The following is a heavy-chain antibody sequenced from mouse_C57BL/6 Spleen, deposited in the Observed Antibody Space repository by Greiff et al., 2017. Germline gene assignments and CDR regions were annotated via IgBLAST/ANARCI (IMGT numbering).Heavy chain of an antibody. V-gene: IGHV1-15*01. D-gene: IGHD3-1*01. Sequence: VQLQQSGAELVRPGASVTLSCKASGYTFTDYEMHWVKQTPVHGLEWIGAIDPETGGTAYNQKFKGKAILTADKSSSTAYMALRSLTSEDSAVYYCTRGGGPRDFDVWGTGTTVTVSS. J-gene: IGHJ1*03. CDR3: TRGGGPRDFDV. CDR1: GYTFTDYE. CDR2: IDPETGGT.